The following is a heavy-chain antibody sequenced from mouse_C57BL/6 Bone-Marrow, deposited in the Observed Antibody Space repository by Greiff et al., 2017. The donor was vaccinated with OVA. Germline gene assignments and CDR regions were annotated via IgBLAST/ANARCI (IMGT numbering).Heavy chain of an antibody. CDR2: INYDGSST. CDR1: GFTFSDYY. Sequence: EVMLVESEGGLVQPGSSMKLSCTASGFTFSDYYMAWVRQVPEKGLEWVANINYDGSSTYYLDSLKSRFIISRDNAKNILYLQMSSLKSEDTATYYCARLGEFDYWGQGTTLTVSS. J-gene: IGHJ2*01. CDR3: ARLGEFDY. V-gene: IGHV5-16*01.